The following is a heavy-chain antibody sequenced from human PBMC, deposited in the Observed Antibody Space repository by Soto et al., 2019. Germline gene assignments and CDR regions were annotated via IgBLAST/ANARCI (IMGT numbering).Heavy chain of an antibody. Sequence: GGSLRLSCAASGFTFSSYAMSWVRQAPGKGLEWVSAISGSGGSTYYADSVKGRFTISRDNSKNTLYLQMNSLRAEDTAVYYCAKHPSGNIVVVPAASPNSYYYYYMDVWGKGTTVTVSS. D-gene: IGHD2-2*01. V-gene: IGHV3-23*01. CDR1: GFTFSSYA. J-gene: IGHJ6*03. CDR3: AKHPSGNIVVVPAASPNSYYYYYMDV. CDR2: ISGSGGST.